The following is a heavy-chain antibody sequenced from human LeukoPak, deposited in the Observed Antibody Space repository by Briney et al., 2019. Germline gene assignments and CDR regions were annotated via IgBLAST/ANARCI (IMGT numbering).Heavy chain of an antibody. CDR3: ARDLRGRYNYGLDY. Sequence: PGGSLRLSCAASGFTFSTYWMHWVRHAPGKGLVWVSRINSDGSSTSYADSVKGRFTISRDNAKNTLYLQMNSLRAEDTAVYYCARDLRGRYNYGLDYWGQGTLVTVSS. J-gene: IGHJ4*02. V-gene: IGHV3-74*01. CDR1: GFTFSTYW. CDR2: INSDGSST. D-gene: IGHD5-18*01.